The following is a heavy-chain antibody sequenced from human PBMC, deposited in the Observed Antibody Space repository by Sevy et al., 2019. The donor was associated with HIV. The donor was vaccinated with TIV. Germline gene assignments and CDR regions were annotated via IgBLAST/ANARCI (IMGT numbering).Heavy chain of an antibody. CDR2: IYSDGTT. CDR1: GFTVSSNY. CDR3: AREIRYYDSSGYYANFDY. D-gene: IGHD3-22*01. J-gene: IGHJ4*02. V-gene: IGHV3-66*01. Sequence: GGSLRLSCVVSGFTVSSNYMSWVRQAPRKGLEWVSVIYSDGTTYYGDSVQGRFTISRDNSKNTLYLQMNSLRAEDTAVYYCAREIRYYDSSGYYANFDYWGRGTLVTVSS.